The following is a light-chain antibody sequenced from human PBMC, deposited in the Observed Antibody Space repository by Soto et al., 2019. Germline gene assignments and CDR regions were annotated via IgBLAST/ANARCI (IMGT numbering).Light chain of an antibody. CDR1: QDISNY. V-gene: IGKV1-16*02. CDR2: AAS. J-gene: IGKJ3*01. CDR3: QQYNTSPFT. Sequence: DIQMTQSPSSLSASVGDRVTITCRASQDISNYLAWFQQKPGRPPKSLIYAASSLQSGGPSKFSGSGSGTDFALTVSSLQPEDFATYVCQQYNTSPFTFGPGTKVDIK.